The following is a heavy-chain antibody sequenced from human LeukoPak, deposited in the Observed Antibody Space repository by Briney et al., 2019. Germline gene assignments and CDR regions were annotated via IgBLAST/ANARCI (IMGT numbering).Heavy chain of an antibody. CDR2: IWYDGINK. J-gene: IGHJ4*02. V-gene: IGHV3-33*01. CDR1: GFTFSSYG. D-gene: IGHD6-6*01. CDR3: ARDAPAFGFYSSSLGY. Sequence: GGSLRLSCSASGFTFSSYGMHWVRQAPGRGLEWVAAIWYDGINKYYADSVKGRFTISRDTSKSTLYLQMTSLRAEDTAVYYCARDAPAFGFYSSSLGYWGQGTLVTVSS.